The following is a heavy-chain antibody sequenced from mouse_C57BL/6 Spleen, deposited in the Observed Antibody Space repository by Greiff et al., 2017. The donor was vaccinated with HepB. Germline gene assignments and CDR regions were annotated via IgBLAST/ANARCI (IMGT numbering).Heavy chain of an antibody. CDR2: IYPGDGDT. CDR1: GYAFSSSW. Sequence: VQLQQSGPELVKPGASVKISCKASGYAFSSSWMNWVKQRPGKGLEWIGRIYPGDGDTNYNGKFKGKATLTADKSSSTAYMQLSSLTSEDSAVYFCAREWNDYVWFAYWGQGTLVTVSA. J-gene: IGHJ3*01. D-gene: IGHD2-4*01. CDR3: AREWNDYVWFAY. V-gene: IGHV1-82*01.